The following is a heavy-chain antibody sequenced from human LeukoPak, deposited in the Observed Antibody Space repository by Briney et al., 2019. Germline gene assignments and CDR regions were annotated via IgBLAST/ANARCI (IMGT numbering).Heavy chain of an antibody. Sequence: SVKVSCNASGGTFSSYAISWVRQAPGQGLEWMGGIIPIFGTANYAQKFQGRVTITTDESTSTAYMELSSLRSEDTAVYYCARAGYSSGWGYWFDPWGQGTLVTVSS. V-gene: IGHV1-69*05. CDR1: GGTFSSYA. CDR2: IIPIFGTA. D-gene: IGHD6-19*01. CDR3: ARAGYSSGWGYWFDP. J-gene: IGHJ5*02.